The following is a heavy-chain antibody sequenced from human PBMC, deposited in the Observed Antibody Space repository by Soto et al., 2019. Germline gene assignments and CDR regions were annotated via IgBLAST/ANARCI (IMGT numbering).Heavy chain of an antibody. CDR1: GGSISSSSYY. CDR3: ARHRGYYDILTGYYTELNFDY. CDR2: ISYSEST. D-gene: IGHD3-9*01. J-gene: IGHJ4*02. Sequence: PSETLSLTCTVSGGSISSSSYYWGWIRQPPGKGLEWIGSISYSESTYYNPSLKSRVTISVDTSKNQFSLKVSSVTAADTAVYYCARHRGYYDILTGYYTELNFDYWGQGTLVT. V-gene: IGHV4-39*01.